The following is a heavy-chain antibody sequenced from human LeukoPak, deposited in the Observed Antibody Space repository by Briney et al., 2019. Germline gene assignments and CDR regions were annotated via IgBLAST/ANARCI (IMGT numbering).Heavy chain of an antibody. J-gene: IGHJ4*02. CDR2: ISAYNGNT. Sequence: ASVKVSCKASGYTFTSYGISWVRQAPGQGLDWMGWISAYNGNTNYAQKLQGRVTMTTDTSTSTAYMELRSLGSDDTAVYYCARDTLWFGEYLIFDYWGQGTLVTVSS. V-gene: IGHV1-18*01. D-gene: IGHD3-10*01. CDR1: GYTFTSYG. CDR3: ARDTLWFGEYLIFDY.